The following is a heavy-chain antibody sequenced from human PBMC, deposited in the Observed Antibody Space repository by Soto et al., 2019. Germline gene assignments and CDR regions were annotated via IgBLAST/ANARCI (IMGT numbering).Heavy chain of an antibody. Sequence: EAQLLESGGGLVQPGGSLRLCCAASGFTFSRYAMSWVRQAPGKGLEWVSAISGSGGSTYYADSVKGRFTISRDNSKNTLYLQMNSLRAEDTAVYYCAYSSTPFDYWGQGTLVTVSS. CDR1: GFTFSRYA. D-gene: IGHD6-13*01. CDR3: AYSSTPFDY. V-gene: IGHV3-23*01. J-gene: IGHJ4*02. CDR2: ISGSGGST.